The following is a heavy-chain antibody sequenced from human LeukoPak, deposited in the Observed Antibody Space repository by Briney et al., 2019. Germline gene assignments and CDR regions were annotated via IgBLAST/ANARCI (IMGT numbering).Heavy chain of an antibody. CDR3: ARSFSSGWYYFDY. CDR1: EFIVSINY. D-gene: IGHD6-19*01. V-gene: IGHV3-11*04. CDR2: ISSSGSTI. Sequence: PGGSLRLSCAASEFIVSINYMTWVRQAPGKGLEWVSYISSSGSTIYYADSVKGRFTISRDNAKNSLYLQMNSLRAEDTAVYYCARSFSSGWYYFDYWGQGTLVTVSS. J-gene: IGHJ4*02.